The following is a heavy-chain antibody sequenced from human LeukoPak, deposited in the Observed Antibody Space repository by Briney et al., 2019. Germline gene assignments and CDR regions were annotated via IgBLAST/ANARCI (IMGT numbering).Heavy chain of an antibody. Sequence: SETLSLTCTVSGGSISSYYWSWIRQPAGKGLEWIGRIYTSGSTNYNPSLKSRVTISVDTSKNQFSLKLSSVTAADTAVYYCARHGAGYSYGLFDYWGQGTLVTVSS. V-gene: IGHV4-4*07. CDR3: ARHGAGYSYGLFDY. CDR1: GGSISSYY. D-gene: IGHD5-18*01. CDR2: IYTSGST. J-gene: IGHJ4*02.